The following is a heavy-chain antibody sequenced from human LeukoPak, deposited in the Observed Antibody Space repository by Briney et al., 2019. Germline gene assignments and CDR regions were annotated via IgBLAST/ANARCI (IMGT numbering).Heavy chain of an antibody. CDR2: IHYSGNT. J-gene: IGHJ4*02. CDR3: ARSSLAAPPDY. CDR1: GGSISSYY. V-gene: IGHV4-59*01. Sequence: PSETLSLTCTVSGGSISSYYWDWIRQSPGKGLEWIGYIHYSGNTNYNPSLKSRVTISVDTSKNQVSLKLSSVTAADTAVYYCARSSLAAPPDYWGQGTLVTVSS. D-gene: IGHD6-6*01.